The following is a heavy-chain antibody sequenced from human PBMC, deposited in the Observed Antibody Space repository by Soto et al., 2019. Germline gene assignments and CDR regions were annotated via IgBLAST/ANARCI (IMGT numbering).Heavy chain of an antibody. D-gene: IGHD2-8*01. V-gene: IGHV4-59*03. Sequence: LSLTCTVSGGSISSYYLSWIRQPPGKGLERIGYIYYSGTTNYNSSLNSRVTISVDTSKTQVSLNLRSVTAADAAVYYCASSFCSDGVSCNRFDPWGPGILVTVSS. J-gene: IGHJ5*02. CDR2: IYYSGTT. CDR1: GGSISSYY. CDR3: ASSFCSDGVSCNRFDP.